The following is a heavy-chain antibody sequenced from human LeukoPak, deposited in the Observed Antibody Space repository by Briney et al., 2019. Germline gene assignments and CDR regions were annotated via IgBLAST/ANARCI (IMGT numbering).Heavy chain of an antibody. J-gene: IGHJ4*02. V-gene: IGHV4-34*01. CDR3: ARVKGYYFDY. CDR1: GGSFSGYY. Sequence: SETLSLTCAVYGGSFSGYYWSWIRQPPGKGLEWIGEINHSGSTNYNPSLKSRVTISVDTSKNQFSLKLSSVTAADTAVYYCARVKGYYFDYWGQGTLVTVSS. CDR2: INHSGST.